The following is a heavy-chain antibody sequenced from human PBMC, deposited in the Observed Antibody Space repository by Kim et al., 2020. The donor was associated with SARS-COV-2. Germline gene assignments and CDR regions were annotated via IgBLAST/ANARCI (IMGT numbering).Heavy chain of an antibody. CDR2: ISGSGGST. J-gene: IGHJ6*02. V-gene: IGHV3-23*01. D-gene: IGHD3-22*01. Sequence: GGSLRLSCAASGFTFSSYAMSWVRQAPGKGLEWVSAISGSGGSTYYADSVKGRFTISRDNSKNTLYLQMNSLTAEDTAVYYCAKDSNPLITMIVVVNGMDVWGQGTTVTVSS. CDR3: AKDSNPLITMIVVVNGMDV. CDR1: GFTFSSYA.